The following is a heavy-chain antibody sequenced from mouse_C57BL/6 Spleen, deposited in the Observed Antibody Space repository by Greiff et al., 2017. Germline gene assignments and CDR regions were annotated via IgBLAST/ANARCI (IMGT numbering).Heavy chain of an antibody. V-gene: IGHV1-64*01. Sequence: QVQLQQPGAELVKPGASVNLSCKASGYTFTSYWMHWVKQRPGQGLEWIGMIHPNSGSTNYNEKFKSKATLTVDKSSSTAYMQLSSLTSEDSAVYYCARSDYGSSPAWFAYWGQGTLVTVSA. CDR1: GYTFTSYW. CDR2: IHPNSGST. D-gene: IGHD1-1*01. J-gene: IGHJ3*01. CDR3: ARSDYGSSPAWFAY.